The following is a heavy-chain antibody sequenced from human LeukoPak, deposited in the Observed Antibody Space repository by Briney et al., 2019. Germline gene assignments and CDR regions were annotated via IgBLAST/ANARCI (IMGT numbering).Heavy chain of an antibody. CDR1: GGSISSGGYY. Sequence: SETLSLTCTVSGGSISSGGYYWSWIRQHPGKGLEWIGYIYYSGSTYYNPSLKSRVTISVDTPKNQFSLKLSSVTAADTAVYYCAREGGPSGRDYWGQGTLVTVSS. J-gene: IGHJ4*02. V-gene: IGHV4-31*03. CDR3: AREGGPSGRDY. CDR2: IYYSGST. D-gene: IGHD1-26*01.